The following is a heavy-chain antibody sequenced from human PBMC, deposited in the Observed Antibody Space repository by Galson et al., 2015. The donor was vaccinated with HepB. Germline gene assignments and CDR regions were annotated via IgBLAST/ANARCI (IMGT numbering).Heavy chain of an antibody. CDR1: GFTFNIYN. D-gene: IGHD2-15*01. CDR3: ASLMADCSGGSCLDH. J-gene: IGHJ4*02. V-gene: IGHV3-21*01. Sequence: SLRLSCAASGFTFNIYNMNWVHQAPGKGLEWVSSISSGSTYIYYADSVKGRFTIPRDNAKNSLSLKMRSLRAQDTAVYYCASLMADCSGGSCLDHWGQGTLVTVSS. CDR2: ISSGSTYI.